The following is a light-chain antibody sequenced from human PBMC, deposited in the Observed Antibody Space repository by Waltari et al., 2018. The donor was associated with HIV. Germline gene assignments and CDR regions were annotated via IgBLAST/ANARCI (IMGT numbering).Light chain of an antibody. J-gene: IGKJ5*01. CDR2: WAS. V-gene: IGKV4-1*01. Sequence: IVMTQSPDSLAVSLGERATINCKSSQRVLYSSNNKNYLAWYQQKPGQPPKLLIYWASTRESGVPDRFSGSGSGTDFTLTISSLKAEDVAVYYCQQYYTTPITFGQGTRLEIK. CDR1: QRVLYSSNNKNY. CDR3: QQYYTTPIT.